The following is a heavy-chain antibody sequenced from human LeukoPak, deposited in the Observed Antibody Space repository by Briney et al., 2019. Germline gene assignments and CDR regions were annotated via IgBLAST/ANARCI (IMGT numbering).Heavy chain of an antibody. CDR2: INPNSGGT. V-gene: IGHV1-2*02. J-gene: IGHJ4*02. CDR1: GYTFTGYY. Sequence: ASVKVSCKASGYTFTGYYIHWVRQAPGQGLEWMGWINPNSGGTNYAQKFQGRVTMTRDRSINTAYMDLRSLTYDDTAVYYCARDKPAEAALDFWGQGTLVTVSS. CDR3: ARDKPAEAALDF.